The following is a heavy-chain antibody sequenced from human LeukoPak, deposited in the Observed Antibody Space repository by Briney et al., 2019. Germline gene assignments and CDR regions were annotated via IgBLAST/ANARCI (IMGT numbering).Heavy chain of an antibody. CDR3: AREHSPPVFVVVHWGFDY. Sequence: PGGSLRLSCAASGFTFSSYWMSWVRQAPGKGLEWVANIKQDGSEKYYVDSVKGRFTISRDNAKNSLYLQMNSLRAEDTAEYYCAREHSPPVFVVVHWGFDYWGQGTLVTVSS. V-gene: IGHV3-7*01. D-gene: IGHD3-3*01. CDR2: IKQDGSEK. CDR1: GFTFSSYW. J-gene: IGHJ4*02.